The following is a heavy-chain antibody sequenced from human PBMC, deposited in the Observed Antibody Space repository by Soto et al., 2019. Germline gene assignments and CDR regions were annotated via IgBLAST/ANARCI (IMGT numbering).Heavy chain of an antibody. D-gene: IGHD3-10*01. J-gene: IGHJ4*02. CDR2: ISPYNGNT. Sequence: ASVKVSCKASGYTFTSYGISWVRQAPGQGLEWMGWISPYNGNTNYAQKLQGRVTMTADTSTSTAYMELSSLRSEDTAVYYCARDLGLWFGDLSYYFDHWGQGTLVTVSS. CDR1: GYTFTSYG. V-gene: IGHV1-18*01. CDR3: ARDLGLWFGDLSYYFDH.